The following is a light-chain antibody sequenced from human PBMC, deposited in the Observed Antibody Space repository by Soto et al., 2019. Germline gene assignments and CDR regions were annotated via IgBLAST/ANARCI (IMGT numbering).Light chain of an antibody. CDR2: GAS. CDR1: QGISNY. V-gene: IGKV1-27*01. Sequence: DIQMTQSPSSLSAYLGDIVTITCRASQGISNYLAWYQQKPGRLPKLLLFGASTLQSGVPARFSGSGSGTLFTLTINGLLPEDVATYYCQKYDRAPFTFGPGTKVDI. J-gene: IGKJ3*01. CDR3: QKYDRAPFT.